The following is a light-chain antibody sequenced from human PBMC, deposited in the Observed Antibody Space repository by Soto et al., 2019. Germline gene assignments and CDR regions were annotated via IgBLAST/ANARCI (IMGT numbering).Light chain of an antibody. V-gene: IGKV1-39*01. CDR2: AAS. CDR3: QQSYSTLT. J-gene: IGKJ4*01. Sequence: DIQMTQSPSSLSASVGDRVTITCQASQSISSYLNWYQQKPGKAPKLLIYAASSLQSGVPSRFSGRGSGTDFTLTISSLQPEDFATYYCQQSYSTLTFGGGTKVEIK. CDR1: QSISSY.